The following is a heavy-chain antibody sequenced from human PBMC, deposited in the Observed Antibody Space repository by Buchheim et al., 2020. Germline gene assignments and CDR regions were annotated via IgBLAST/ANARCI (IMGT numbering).Heavy chain of an antibody. D-gene: IGHD6-19*01. J-gene: IGHJ3*02. V-gene: IGHV3-30-3*01. CDR3: ARKRESSGWPDAFDI. CDR1: GFTFSSYA. Sequence: QVQLVESGGGVVQPGRSLRLSCAASGFTFSSYAMHWVRQAPGKGLEWVAVISYDGSNKYYADSVKGRFTISRDNSKNTLYLQMNSLRAEDTAVYYCARKRESSGWPDAFDIWGQGT. CDR2: ISYDGSNK.